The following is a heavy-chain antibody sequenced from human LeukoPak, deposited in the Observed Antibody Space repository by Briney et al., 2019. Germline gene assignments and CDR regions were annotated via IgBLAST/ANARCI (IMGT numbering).Heavy chain of an antibody. CDR3: AKDGGLWVSAHWGDS. V-gene: IGHV3-23*01. CDR2: ITTSDGNT. Sequence: GGSLRLSCAASGFTFSSYTMSWVRQAPGKGLEWVSTITTSDGNTYYADSVKGRFTVSRDSSKNTLFLQMNSLRAEDTAVYYCAKDGGLWVSAHWGDSWGRGTLVTVSS. CDR1: GFTFSSYT. D-gene: IGHD7-27*01. J-gene: IGHJ4*02.